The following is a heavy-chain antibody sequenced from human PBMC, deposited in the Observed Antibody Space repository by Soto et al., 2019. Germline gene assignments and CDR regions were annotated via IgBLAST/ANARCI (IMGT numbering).Heavy chain of an antibody. Sequence: PSETLSLTCTVSGGSISSYYWSLIRQPPGKGLEWIGYIYYSGSTNYNPSLKSRVTISVDTSKNQFSLKLSSVTAADTAVYYCARFPYDFWSGSPGWGQGTLVTVSS. CDR3: ARFPYDFWSGSPG. CDR1: GGSISSYY. J-gene: IGHJ4*02. V-gene: IGHV4-59*01. D-gene: IGHD3-3*01. CDR2: IYYSGST.